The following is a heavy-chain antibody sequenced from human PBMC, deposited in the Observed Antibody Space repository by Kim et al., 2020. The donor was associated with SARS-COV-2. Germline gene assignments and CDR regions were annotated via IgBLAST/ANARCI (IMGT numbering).Heavy chain of an antibody. CDR1: GYTFSNYA. CDR3: ARGGGPGLGF. Sequence: ASVEVSCKASGYTFSNYAIHWVRQAPGQRLECMGWIIGGNGNTYYSPKFQGRVTFTRDTSATTAYMELSSLRSEDTAIYYCARGGGPGLGFWGQGTLVTVSS. J-gene: IGHJ4*02. V-gene: IGHV1-3*01. D-gene: IGHD2-15*01. CDR2: IIGGNGNT.